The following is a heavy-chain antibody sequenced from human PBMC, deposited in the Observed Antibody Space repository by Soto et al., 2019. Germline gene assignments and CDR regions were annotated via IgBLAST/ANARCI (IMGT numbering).Heavy chain of an antibody. CDR2: IIPIFSRP. Sequence: QVQLVQSGAEVKKPGSSVKVSCKTSGGTFGSYAISWVRQAPGQGLEWMGGIIPIFSRPNYAQKFQGRVTITADASTSTAYMELSSLRSEDTAVYYCARPIQYYFDTSAQSAWFDPWGQGTLVTVSS. CDR1: GGTFGSYA. J-gene: IGHJ5*02. V-gene: IGHV1-69*12. D-gene: IGHD3-22*01. CDR3: ARPIQYYFDTSAQSAWFDP.